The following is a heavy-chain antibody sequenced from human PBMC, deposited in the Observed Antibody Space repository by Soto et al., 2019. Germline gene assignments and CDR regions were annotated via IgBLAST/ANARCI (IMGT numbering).Heavy chain of an antibody. CDR2: IYPGDSDT. CDR1: GYSFTSYW. Sequence: PGESLKISCKGSGYSFTSYWSGWVRQMPGKGLEWMGIIYPGDSDTRYSPSFQGQVTISADKSISTAYLQWSSLKASDTAMYYCARTAAAGKYYYGTDVWGQGTTVTVSS. J-gene: IGHJ6*02. D-gene: IGHD6-13*01. CDR3: ARTAAAGKYYYGTDV. V-gene: IGHV5-51*01.